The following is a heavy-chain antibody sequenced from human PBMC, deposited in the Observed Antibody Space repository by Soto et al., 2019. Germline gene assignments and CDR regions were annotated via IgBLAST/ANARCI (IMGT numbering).Heavy chain of an antibody. D-gene: IGHD2-2*02. Sequence: QVQLVQSGAEVKKPGSSVKVSCKASGGTFSSYASSWVRQAPGQGLEWMGGIIPIFGTANYAKKFQSRVTITANKSTSTAYMELSSLRSEEPAVYYCARADCSSTSCYRHGAFAIWGQGTMVTVSS. J-gene: IGHJ3*02. CDR2: IIPIFGTA. CDR1: GGTFSSYA. CDR3: ARADCSSTSCYRHGAFAI. V-gene: IGHV1-69*06.